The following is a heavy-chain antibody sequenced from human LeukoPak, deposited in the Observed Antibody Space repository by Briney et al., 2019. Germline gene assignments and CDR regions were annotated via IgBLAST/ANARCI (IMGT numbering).Heavy chain of an antibody. CDR3: ARFSSEAAPY. D-gene: IGHD2-15*01. CDR1: GGSISSGGYY. Sequence: KSSETLFLTCTVSGGSISSGGYYWSWIRQHPGKGLEWIGYIYYSGSTYYNPSLKSRVTISVDTSKNQFSLKLSSVTAADTAVYYCARFSSEAAPYWGQGTLVTVSS. V-gene: IGHV4-31*03. CDR2: IYYSGST. J-gene: IGHJ4*02.